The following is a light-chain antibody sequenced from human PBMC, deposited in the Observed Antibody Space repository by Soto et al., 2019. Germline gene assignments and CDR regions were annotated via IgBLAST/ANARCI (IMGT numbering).Light chain of an antibody. CDR3: QQYGSSGT. CDR1: RGISSY. CDR2: GAS. J-gene: IGKJ1*01. Sequence: ETVLTQSPATLSLSPGERATLSCRASRGISSYLGWYQQKPGQPPRLLIYGASSRATGIPDRFSGSGSGTDFTLTISRLEPEAFAVYYCQQYGSSGTFGQGTKVDIK. V-gene: IGKV3-20*01.